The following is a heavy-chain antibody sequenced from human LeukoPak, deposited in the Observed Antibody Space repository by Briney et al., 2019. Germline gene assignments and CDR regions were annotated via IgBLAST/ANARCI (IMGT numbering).Heavy chain of an antibody. V-gene: IGHV1-69*13. J-gene: IGHJ6*03. D-gene: IGHD3-3*01. CDR3: AVDFWSGYGPYYYYMDV. CDR1: GGTLSSYA. Sequence: SVKVSCKASGGTLSSYAISWVRQAPGQGLEWMGGIIPIFGTANYAQKFQGRVTITADESTSTAYMELSSLRSEDTAVYYCAVDFWSGYGPYYYYMDVWGKGTTVTVSS. CDR2: IIPIFGTA.